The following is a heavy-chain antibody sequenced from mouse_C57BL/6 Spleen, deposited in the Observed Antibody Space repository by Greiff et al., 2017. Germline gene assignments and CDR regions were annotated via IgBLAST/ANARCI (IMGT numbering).Heavy chain of an antibody. Sequence: QVQLQQPGAELVRPGTSVKLSCKASGYTFTSYWMHWVKQRPGQGLEWIGVIDPSDSYTNYNQKFKGKATLTVDTSSSTAYMQLSSLTSEDSAVYYCARKGIITTVVGYFDVWGTGTTVTVSS. CDR1: GYTFTSYW. D-gene: IGHD1-1*01. CDR2: IDPSDSYT. CDR3: ARKGIITTVVGYFDV. J-gene: IGHJ1*03. V-gene: IGHV1-59*01.